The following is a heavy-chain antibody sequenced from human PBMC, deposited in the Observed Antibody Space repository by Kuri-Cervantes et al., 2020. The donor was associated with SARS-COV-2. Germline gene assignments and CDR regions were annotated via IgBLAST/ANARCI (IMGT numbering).Heavy chain of an antibody. CDR1: GGTFSSYT. J-gene: IGHJ6*03. D-gene: IGHD3-3*01. Sequence: ASVKVSCKASGGTFSSYTISWVRQAPGQGLEWMGWISAYNGNTNYAQKLQGRVTMTTDTSTSTAYMELRSLRSVDTAVYYCARTPDPEASYDFWSGYHYYYYMDVWGKGTTVTVSS. CDR3: ARTPDPEASYDFWSGYHYYYYMDV. V-gene: IGHV1-18*01. CDR2: ISAYNGNT.